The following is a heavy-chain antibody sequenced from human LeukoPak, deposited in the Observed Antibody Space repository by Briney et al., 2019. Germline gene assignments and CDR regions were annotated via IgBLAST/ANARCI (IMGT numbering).Heavy chain of an antibody. D-gene: IGHD6-19*01. CDR1: GFTFSNYW. V-gene: IGHV3-7*01. J-gene: IGHJ6*03. CDR2: IKQDGSEK. Sequence: GGSLRLSCAASGFTFSNYWMSWVRQAPGKGLEWVANIKQDGSEKYYVDSVKGRFTISRDNAKNSLYLQMNSLRAEDTAVYYCARDTKEQWLETRRYYYYYYMDVWGKGTTVTVSS. CDR3: ARDTKEQWLETRRYYYYYYMDV.